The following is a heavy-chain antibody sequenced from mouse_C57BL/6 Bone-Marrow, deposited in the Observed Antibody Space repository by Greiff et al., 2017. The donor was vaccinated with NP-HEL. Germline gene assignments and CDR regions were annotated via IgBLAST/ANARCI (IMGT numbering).Heavy chain of an antibody. D-gene: IGHD1-1*01. CDR3: ARSRITTAVEGFAY. Sequence: KPGQGLEWIGDIYPGSGSTNYNEKFKSKATLTVDTSSSTAYMQLSSLTSEDSAVYYCARSRITTAVEGFAYWGQGTLVTVSA. CDR2: IYPGSGST. J-gene: IGHJ3*01. V-gene: IGHV1-55*01.